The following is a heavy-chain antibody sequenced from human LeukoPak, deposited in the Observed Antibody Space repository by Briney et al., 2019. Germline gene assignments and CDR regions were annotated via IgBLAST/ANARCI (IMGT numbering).Heavy chain of an antibody. CDR2: ISGSGGSA. D-gene: IGHD5-18*01. CDR1: VSTLSSYA. Sequence: PGRSPRLSCAPSVSTLSSYAMSWVRQAPRHGLEWVSAISGSGGSAHYADSVTGGFTISRDNSKNTLYLQMNSLRAEDTAVYFCANSAGQLWFFLDYWGQGTLVTVSS. CDR3: ANSAGQLWFFLDY. V-gene: IGHV3-23*01. J-gene: IGHJ4*02.